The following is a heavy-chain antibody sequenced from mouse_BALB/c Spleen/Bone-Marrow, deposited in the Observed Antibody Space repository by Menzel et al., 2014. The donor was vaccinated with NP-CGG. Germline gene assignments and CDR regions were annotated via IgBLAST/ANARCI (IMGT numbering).Heavy chain of an antibody. D-gene: IGHD2-4*01. Sequence: EVHLVESGGGLVQPGGSLKLSCAASGFTFSNYGMSWVRPTPDKRLEMIATINVNGDTTYHPDSVKGRFTISRDNVKNTLYLQMSSLKSEDTAMYYCARGYDYSSWFAYWGQGTLVTVSA. V-gene: IGHV5-6-3*01. CDR3: ARGYDYSSWFAY. CDR2: INVNGDTT. CDR1: GFTFSNYG. J-gene: IGHJ3*01.